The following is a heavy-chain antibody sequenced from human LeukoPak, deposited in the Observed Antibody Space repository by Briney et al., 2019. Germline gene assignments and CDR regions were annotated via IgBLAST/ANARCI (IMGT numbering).Heavy chain of an antibody. J-gene: IGHJ5*02. CDR3: ARGDFYDFWSGYYTRRAGWFDP. D-gene: IGHD3-3*01. V-gene: IGHV1-8*01. CDR1: GYTFTSYD. CDR2: MNPNSGNT. Sequence: ALVKDSCKASGYTFTSYDINWVRQATGQGLEWMGWMNPNSGNTGYAQKFQGRVTMTRNTSISTAYMELSSLRSEDTAVYYCARGDFYDFWSGYYTRRAGWFDPWGQGTLVTVSS.